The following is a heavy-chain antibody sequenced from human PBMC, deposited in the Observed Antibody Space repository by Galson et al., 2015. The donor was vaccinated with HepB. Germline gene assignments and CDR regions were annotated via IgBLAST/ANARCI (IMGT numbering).Heavy chain of an antibody. J-gene: IGHJ3*02. V-gene: IGHV1-8*01. CDR1: GSTFTSYD. Sequence: SVTVSCKASGSTFTSYDINWVRQATGQGLEWMGWMNPNSGDTGYAQKFQGRVTMTKNTSISTAYMELSSLRSEDTAVYYCARGPVNGWFGAFDIWGQGTMGTVSS. CDR2: MNPNSGDT. D-gene: IGHD6-19*01. CDR3: ARGPVNGWFGAFDI.